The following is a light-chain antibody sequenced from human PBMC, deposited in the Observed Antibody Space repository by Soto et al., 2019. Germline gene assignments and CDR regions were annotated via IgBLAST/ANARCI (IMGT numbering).Light chain of an antibody. CDR2: LNNDGSH. J-gene: IGLJ2*01. CDR1: SGHSSYA. V-gene: IGLV4-69*01. CDR3: QTWGTGFQV. Sequence: QAVLTQPPSVSASLGASVKLTCTLSSGHSSYAIAWHQKQAEKGPRYLMDLNNDGSHTKGDGIPDRFSGSSSGAERYLIISSLQSEDEADYYCQTWGTGFQVFGGGTKLTVL.